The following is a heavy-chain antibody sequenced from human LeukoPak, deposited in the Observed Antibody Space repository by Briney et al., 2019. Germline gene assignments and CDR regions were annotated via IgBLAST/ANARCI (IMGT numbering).Heavy chain of an antibody. Sequence: PGGSLRLSCAASGFTFSNYTMNWVRQAPGKGLEWVSSIDIIYYADSVKGRFTISRDDAKNSLYLQMNSLRAADTAVYYCAGDPTSSWETAFWGQGTMVTVSS. J-gene: IGHJ3*01. D-gene: IGHD2-21*02. CDR2: IDII. CDR3: AGDPTSSWETAF. CDR1: GFTFSNYT. V-gene: IGHV3-21*01.